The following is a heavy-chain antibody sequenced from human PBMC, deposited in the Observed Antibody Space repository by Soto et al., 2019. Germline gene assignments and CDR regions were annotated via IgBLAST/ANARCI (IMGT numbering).Heavy chain of an antibody. CDR2: IWYDGSNK. D-gene: IGHD3-16*02. CDR3: ARDYVYDYVWGSYRYLDY. Sequence: GGSLRLSCAASGFTFSSYGMHWVRQAPGKGLEWVAVIWYDGSNKYYADSVKGRFTISRDNSKNTLYLQMNSLRAEDTAVYYCARDYVYDYVWGSYRYLDYWGQGTLVTVSS. J-gene: IGHJ4*02. CDR1: GFTFSSYG. V-gene: IGHV3-33*01.